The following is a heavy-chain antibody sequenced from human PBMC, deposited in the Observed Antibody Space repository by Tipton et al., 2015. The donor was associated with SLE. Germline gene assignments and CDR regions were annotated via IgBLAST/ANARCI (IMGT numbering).Heavy chain of an antibody. Sequence: TLSLTCAVYGGSLSGHYWSWFRQPPGKGLEWFGEINHSGSTNYNPSLKSRVTISVDTSKNQVSLRLRSVTAADTAVYYCARNVGLDFGTGVGWGPHFDFWGQGTPVTVSS. V-gene: IGHV4-34*01. J-gene: IGHJ4*02. CDR1: GGSLSGHY. CDR2: INHSGST. D-gene: IGHD2-8*02. CDR3: ARNVGLDFGTGVGWGPHFDF.